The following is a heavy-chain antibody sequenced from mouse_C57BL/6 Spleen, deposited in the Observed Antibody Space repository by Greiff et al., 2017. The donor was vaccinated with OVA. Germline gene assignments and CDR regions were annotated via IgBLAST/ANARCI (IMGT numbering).Heavy chain of an antibody. D-gene: IGHD2-1*01. CDR1: GYSITSGYY. J-gene: IGHJ4*01. CDR2: ISYDGSN. Sequence: EVKLQESGPGLVKPSQSLSLTCSVTGYSITSGYYWNWIRQFPGNKLEWMGYISYDGSNNYNPSLKNRIPITRDTSKNQFFLKLNSVTTEDTATYYCASPIYYGNYGDAMDYWGQGTSVTVSS. CDR3: ASPIYYGNYGDAMDY. V-gene: IGHV3-6*01.